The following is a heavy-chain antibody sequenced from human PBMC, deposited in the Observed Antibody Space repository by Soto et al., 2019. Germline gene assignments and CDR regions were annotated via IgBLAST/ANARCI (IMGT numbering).Heavy chain of an antibody. V-gene: IGHV3-66*01. D-gene: IGHD2-2*01. CDR3: ARDQGTTDDEFDI. Sequence: GGSLRLSCAASGFTVSSNYMSWVRQAPGKGLEWVSVIYSGGSTYYADSVKGRFTISRDNSKNTLYLQMNSLRAEDTAVYYCARDQGTTDDEFDIWGPGIMVTVSS. CDR1: GFTVSSNY. CDR2: IYSGGST. J-gene: IGHJ3*02.